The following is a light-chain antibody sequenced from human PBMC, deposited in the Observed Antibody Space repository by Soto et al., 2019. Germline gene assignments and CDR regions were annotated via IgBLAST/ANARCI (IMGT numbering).Light chain of an antibody. V-gene: IGKV3-15*01. J-gene: IGKJ1*01. Sequence: ILMTQSPVTLSVSPGERVTLSCRASQSVSDNLAWYQQKPGQAPSLLIYGAFTGATGVPARFSGAGSGTEFTLTISSLQSEDFALYYCQQYNDWPLTFGEGTKVEI. CDR3: QQYNDWPLT. CDR1: QSVSDN. CDR2: GAF.